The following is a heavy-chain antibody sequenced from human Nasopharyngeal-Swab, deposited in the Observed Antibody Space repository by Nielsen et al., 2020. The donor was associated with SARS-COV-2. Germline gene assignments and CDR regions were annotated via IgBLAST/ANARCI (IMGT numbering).Heavy chain of an antibody. CDR3: ARSPSYYDFWSGYSFNYYYYYYMDV. V-gene: IGHV3-21*01. CDR1: GFTFSSYS. J-gene: IGHJ6*03. CDR2: ISSSSSYI. D-gene: IGHD3-3*01. Sequence: GGSLRLSCAAPGFTFSSYSMNWVRQAPGKGLEWVSSISSSSSYIYYADSVKGRFTISRDNAKNSLYLQMNSLRAEDTAVYYCARSPSYYDFWSGYSFNYYYYYYMDVWGKGTTVTVSS.